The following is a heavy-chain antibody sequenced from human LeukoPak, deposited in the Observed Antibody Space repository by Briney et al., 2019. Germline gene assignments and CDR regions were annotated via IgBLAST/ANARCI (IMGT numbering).Heavy chain of an antibody. CDR3: AKRIRVNWFDP. Sequence: GGTLRLSCAASEFTFSSYGMSWVRQAPGKGLEWVSAISGSGGSTYYADSVKGRFTISRDNSKNTLYLQMNSLRAEDTAVYYCAKRIRVNWFDPWGQGTLVTVSS. CDR1: EFTFSSYG. J-gene: IGHJ5*02. V-gene: IGHV3-23*01. CDR2: ISGSGGST.